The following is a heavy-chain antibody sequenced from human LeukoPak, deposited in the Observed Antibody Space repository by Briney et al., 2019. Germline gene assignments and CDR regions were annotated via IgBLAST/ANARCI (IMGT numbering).Heavy chain of an antibody. V-gene: IGHV3-23*01. CDR3: AQGFSSGWYPY. CDR2: ISLNGETT. Sequence: RGALRLSPAASVVTFSSDAMSWVRQAPGGGLEWISAISLNGETTWYADSVKGRFTISRDNSKNTLYLQLTSLRAEDTAVYYCAQGFSSGWYPYWGQGSLVSVSS. D-gene: IGHD6-19*01. CDR1: VVTFSSDA. J-gene: IGHJ4*02.